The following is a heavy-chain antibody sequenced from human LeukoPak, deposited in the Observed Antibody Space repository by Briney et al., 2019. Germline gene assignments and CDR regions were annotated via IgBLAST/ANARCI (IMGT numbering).Heavy chain of an antibody. D-gene: IGHD4-11*01. V-gene: IGHV4-4*02. Sequence: PSGTLSLTCAVSGGSISSSNWWSWVRQPPGKGLEWIGEIYHSGSTNYNPSLKSRVTISVDKSKNQFSLKLSSVTAADTAVYYCARAERLQYREFDPWGQGTLVTVSS. CDR2: IYHSGST. CDR3: ARAERLQYREFDP. CDR1: GGSISSSNW. J-gene: IGHJ5*02.